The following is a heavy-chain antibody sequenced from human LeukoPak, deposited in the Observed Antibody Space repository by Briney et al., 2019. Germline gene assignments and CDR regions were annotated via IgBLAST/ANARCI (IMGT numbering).Heavy chain of an antibody. V-gene: IGHV3-23*01. CDR3: AKDVDIAARLPFDF. J-gene: IGHJ4*02. CDR2: ISGSGGST. CDR1: GFTFNSYA. Sequence: PGGSLRLSCAISGFTFNSYAMSWVRQAPGKGLEWVSAISGSGGSTYYADSVKGRFTISRDNSKNTLYLQMNSLRAEDTAVYYCAKDVDIAARLPFDFWGQGTLVTVSS. D-gene: IGHD6-6*01.